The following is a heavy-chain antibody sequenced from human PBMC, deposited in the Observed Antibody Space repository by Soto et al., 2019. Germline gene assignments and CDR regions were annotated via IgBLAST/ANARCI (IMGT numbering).Heavy chain of an antibody. D-gene: IGHD3-3*01. CDR3: ARDFAYFDS. CDR1: GESCRSGSYS. CDR2: VYHTGRT. Sequence: SDTLSPTYPGAGESCRSGSYSWSWIRQPPGKGLEWIGYVYHTGRTSYNPSLKSRVSISMDTSKNQFSLNLDSVTAADTAVYFCARDFAYFDSWGQATLVTVSS. J-gene: IGHJ4*02. V-gene: IGHV4-61*01.